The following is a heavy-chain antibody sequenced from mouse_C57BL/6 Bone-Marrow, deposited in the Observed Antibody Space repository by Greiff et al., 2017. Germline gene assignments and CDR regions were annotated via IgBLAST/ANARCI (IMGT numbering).Heavy chain of an antibody. D-gene: IGHD2-4*01. Sequence: VTLVESGAELVRPGTSVKVSCKASGYAFTNYLIEWVKQRPGQGLEWIGVLNPGSGGTNYNEKFKGKATLTADKSSSTAYMQLISLTSEDSAVYFFSRPYDYLCSSDYWCQGTTVTVSS. CDR2: LNPGSGGT. CDR3: SRPYDYLCSSDY. J-gene: IGHJ4*01. V-gene: IGHV1-54*01. CDR1: GYAFTNYL.